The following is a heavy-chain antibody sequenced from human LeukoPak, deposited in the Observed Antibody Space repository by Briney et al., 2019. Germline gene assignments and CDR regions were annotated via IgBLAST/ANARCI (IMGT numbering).Heavy chain of an antibody. J-gene: IGHJ5*02. CDR3: AREIIAEGWFDP. D-gene: IGHD3-10*01. CDR2: INPSGGST. Sequence: ASVKVSCKESGYTFTSYYMHWVRQTPGQGLEWMGIINPSGGSTSYAQKFQGRVTMTRDTSTSTVYMELSSLRSEDTAVYYCAREIIAEGWFDPWGQGTLVTVSS. CDR1: GYTFTSYY. V-gene: IGHV1-46*01.